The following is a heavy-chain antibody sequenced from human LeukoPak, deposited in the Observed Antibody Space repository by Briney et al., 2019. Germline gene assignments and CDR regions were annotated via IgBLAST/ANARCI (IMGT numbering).Heavy chain of an antibody. J-gene: IGHJ4*02. V-gene: IGHV3-23*01. CDR3: AKSGSGYYYDSSGLDY. D-gene: IGHD3-22*01. CDR2: ISGSGGST. Sequence: GGSLRLSRAASGFTFSNYAMTWVRQAPGKGLEWVSAISGSGGSTYYADSVKGRFTISRDNSKNTLYLQMNSLRAEDTAVYYCAKSGSGYYYDSSGLDYWGQGTLVTVSS. CDR1: GFTFSNYA.